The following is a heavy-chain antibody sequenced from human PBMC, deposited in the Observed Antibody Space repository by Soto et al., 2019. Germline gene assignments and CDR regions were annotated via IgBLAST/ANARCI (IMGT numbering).Heavy chain of an antibody. CDR1: GGSISSSSYY. V-gene: IGHV4-39*01. CDR3: ARRMVRDYDFWSGYPQMYYFDY. Sequence: QLQLQESGPGLVKPSETLSLTCTVSGGSISSSSYYWGWIRQPPGKGLEWIGSIYYSGSTYYNPSLKSRVTISVDTSKNQFSLKLSSVTAADTAVYYCARRMVRDYDFWSGYPQMYYFDYWGQGTLVTVSS. J-gene: IGHJ4*02. D-gene: IGHD3-3*01. CDR2: IYYSGST.